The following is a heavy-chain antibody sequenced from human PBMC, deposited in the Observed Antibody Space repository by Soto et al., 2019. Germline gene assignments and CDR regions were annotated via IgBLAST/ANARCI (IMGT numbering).Heavy chain of an antibody. D-gene: IGHD2-2*01. CDR3: AKDRVQDSTSISCYRGGDS. J-gene: IGHJ4*02. Sequence: EVQLLESGGGLVQPGGSLRLSCVASGFNFNFYAMSWVRQAPGKGLEWVSAISGSGSGTFYSDSVKGRFTISRDNPKNTLYLEISGLRPEDAAVYYCAKDRVQDSTSISCYRGGDSWGQGTLVTVSS. V-gene: IGHV3-23*01. CDR2: ISGSGSGT. CDR1: GFNFNFYA.